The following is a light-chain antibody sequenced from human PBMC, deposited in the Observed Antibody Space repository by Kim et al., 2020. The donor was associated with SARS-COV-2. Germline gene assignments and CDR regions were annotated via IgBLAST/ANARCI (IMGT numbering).Light chain of an antibody. CDR2: EVT. Sequence: QSALTQPPSASGSPGQSVTISCTGTSSDVGGFNYVSWYQQHPGKAPRLMIYEVTKRPSGVPARFSGSKSGNTASLTVSGLQPEDEADYYCNSYADTNSYVFGSGTKVTVL. J-gene: IGLJ1*01. V-gene: IGLV2-8*01. CDR1: SSDVGGFNY. CDR3: NSYADTNSYV.